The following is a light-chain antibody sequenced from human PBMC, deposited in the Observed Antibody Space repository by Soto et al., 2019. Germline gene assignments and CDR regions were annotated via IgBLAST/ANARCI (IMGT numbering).Light chain of an antibody. Sequence: EIVLTQSPATLSLSPGERATLSCRASQSVSSYLAWYQQKPGQAPRLLIYDASNRATGITARFSGSGSGTDFTLTISSLEPEDFAVYYCQQRSNWPYTFGQGTQLEIK. CDR2: DAS. CDR3: QQRSNWPYT. J-gene: IGKJ2*01. V-gene: IGKV3-11*01. CDR1: QSVSSY.